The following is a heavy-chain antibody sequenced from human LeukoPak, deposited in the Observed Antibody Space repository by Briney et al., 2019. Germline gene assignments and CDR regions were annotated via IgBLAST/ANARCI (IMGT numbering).Heavy chain of an antibody. V-gene: IGHV3-30*02. CDR3: AKDPRSSYYDSSGYCDY. J-gene: IGHJ4*02. CDR1: GFIFSNNG. D-gene: IGHD3-22*01. Sequence: GGSLRLSCAASGFIFSNNGMHWVRQAPGKGREWVAFIRYDGSNKYYADSVKGRFTISRDNSKNTLYLQMNSLRAEDSAVYYCAKDPRSSYYDSSGYCDYWGQGTLVTVSS. CDR2: IRYDGSNK.